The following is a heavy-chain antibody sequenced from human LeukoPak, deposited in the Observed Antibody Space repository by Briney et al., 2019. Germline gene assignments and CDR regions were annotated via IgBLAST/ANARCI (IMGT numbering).Heavy chain of an antibody. Sequence: ASVKVSCKASGYTFTSYGISWVRQAPRQGLEWMGWISAYNGNTNYAQKLQGRVTMTTDTSTSTAYMELRSLRSDDTAVYYCAKVPEWELPQGGNFDYWGQGTLVTVSS. J-gene: IGHJ4*02. CDR2: ISAYNGNT. D-gene: IGHD1-26*01. CDR3: AKVPEWELPQGGNFDY. V-gene: IGHV1-18*01. CDR1: GYTFTSYG.